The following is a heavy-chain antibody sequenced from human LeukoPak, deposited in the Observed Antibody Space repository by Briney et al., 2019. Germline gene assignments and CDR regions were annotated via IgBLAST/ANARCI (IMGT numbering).Heavy chain of an antibody. Sequence: CGMSWVRQAPGKGLEWVSSISGSGGSTYFADSVKGRFNISRDNAKNTVYLQMNSLRVEDTAIYYCVKLSLTGGGRGKTWFDLWGQGTLVSVSS. CDR2: ISGSGGST. D-gene: IGHD3-16*01. CDR1: CG. CDR3: VKLSLTGGGRGKTWFDL. J-gene: IGHJ5*01. V-gene: IGHV3-23*01.